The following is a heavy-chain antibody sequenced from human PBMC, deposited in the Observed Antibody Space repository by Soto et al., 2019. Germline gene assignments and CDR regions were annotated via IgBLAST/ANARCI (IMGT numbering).Heavy chain of an antibody. J-gene: IGHJ4*02. CDR3: ARAITWIQLWTAFDY. D-gene: IGHD5-18*01. V-gene: IGHV1-3*01. CDR2: INAGNGNT. CDR1: GYTFTSYA. Sequence: ASVKVSCKASGYTFTSYAMHWVRPAPGQRLEWMGWINAGNGNTKYSQKFQGRVTITRDTSASTAYMELSSLRSEDTAVYYCARAITWIQLWTAFDYWGQGTLVTVSS.